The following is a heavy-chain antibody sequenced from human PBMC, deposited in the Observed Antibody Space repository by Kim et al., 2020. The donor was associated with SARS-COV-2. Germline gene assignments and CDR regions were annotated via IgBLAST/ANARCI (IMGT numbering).Heavy chain of an antibody. CDR3: ARVVPGGDFWSGTLRRGYYYYGMDV. V-gene: IGHV4-59*13. J-gene: IGHJ6*02. Sequence: SETLSLTCTVSGGSISSYYWSWIRQPPGKGLEWIGYIYYSGSTNYNPSLKSRVTISVDTSKNQFSLKLSSVTAADTAVYYCARVVPGGDFWSGTLRRGYYYYGMDVWGQGTTVTVSS. D-gene: IGHD3-3*01. CDR2: IYYSGST. CDR1: GGSISSYY.